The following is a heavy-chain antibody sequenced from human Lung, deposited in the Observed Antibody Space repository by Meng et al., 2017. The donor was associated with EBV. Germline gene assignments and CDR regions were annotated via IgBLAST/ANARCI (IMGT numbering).Heavy chain of an antibody. CDR2: INENGAIT. D-gene: IGHD1-14*01. CDR1: GFPFSRYW. Sequence: VRLVESVAAFLRPGGFLRLYCAASGFPFSRYWMHWVRQVPGKGLVWVSRINENGAITTYADSVEGRFTISRDNAKNTVYLQMNSLRAEDTAVYYCSRDLAGSDDYWGQGTLVTVSS. J-gene: IGHJ4*02. V-gene: IGHV3-74*01. CDR3: SRDLAGSDDY.